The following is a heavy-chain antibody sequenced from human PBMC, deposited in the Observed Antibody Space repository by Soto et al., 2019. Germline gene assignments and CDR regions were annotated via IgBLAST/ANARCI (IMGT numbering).Heavy chain of an antibody. CDR3: ATGGDYGDYYFDS. Sequence: QVQLVESGGSVVQPGRSLTLSCATSGFPFSDYAMHWVRQSPGKGLEWVTLISVDGDAKFYADSVQGRFIISRDDSRNTLFLQMNSLRPTDTAVYYCATGGDYGDYYFDSWGRGTLVTVSS. D-gene: IGHD4-17*01. J-gene: IGHJ4*02. CDR2: ISVDGDAK. V-gene: IGHV3-30-3*02. CDR1: GFPFSDYA.